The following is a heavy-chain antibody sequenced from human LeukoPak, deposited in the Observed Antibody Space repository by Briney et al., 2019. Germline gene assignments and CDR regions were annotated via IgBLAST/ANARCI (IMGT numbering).Heavy chain of an antibody. CDR3: ARDYGGKETHAFDI. J-gene: IGHJ3*02. Sequence: SETLSLTCAVYGGSFSGYYWSWIRQPPGKGLEWIGEINHSGSTNYNPSLKSRVTISVDTSKNQFSLKLSSVTAADTAVYYCARDYGGKETHAFDIWGQGTMVTVSS. V-gene: IGHV4-34*01. D-gene: IGHD4-23*01. CDR1: GGSFSGYY. CDR2: INHSGST.